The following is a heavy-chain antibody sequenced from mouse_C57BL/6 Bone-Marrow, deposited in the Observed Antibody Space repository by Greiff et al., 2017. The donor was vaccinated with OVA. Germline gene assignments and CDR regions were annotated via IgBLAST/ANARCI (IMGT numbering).Heavy chain of an antibody. J-gene: IGHJ4*01. Sequence: VQLQQSGPGLVKPSQSLSLTCSVTGYSITSGYYWNWIRQFPGNKLEWMGYISYDGSNNYNTSLKNRISITRDTSKNQFFLKLNSVTTEDTATYYCARGNYYGSSYGAMDYWGQGTSVTVSS. D-gene: IGHD1-1*01. CDR1: GYSITSGYY. CDR2: ISYDGSN. V-gene: IGHV3-6*01. CDR3: ARGNYYGSSYGAMDY.